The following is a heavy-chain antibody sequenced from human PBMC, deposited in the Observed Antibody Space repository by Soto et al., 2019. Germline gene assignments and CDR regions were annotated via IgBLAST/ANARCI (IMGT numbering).Heavy chain of an antibody. V-gene: IGHV4-39*01. D-gene: IGHD3-22*01. Sequence: SETLSLTCTVSGGSISSSSYYWGWIRQPPGKGLEWIGSIYYSGSTYYNPSLKSRVTISVDTSKNQFSLKLSSVTAADTAVYYRARLGEYYYDSSGYFIDYWGQGTLVTVSS. CDR1: GGSISSSSYY. CDR2: IYYSGST. J-gene: IGHJ4*02. CDR3: ARLGEYYYDSSGYFIDY.